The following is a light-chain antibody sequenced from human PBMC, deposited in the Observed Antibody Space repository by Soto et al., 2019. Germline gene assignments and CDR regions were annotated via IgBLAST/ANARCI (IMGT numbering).Light chain of an antibody. CDR1: QHISDY. Sequence: TQYPSSLSASVGDRVTITCQASQHISDYLNWYQQKPGKAPKLLIYDGTKLETGVPSRFSGSGSGTEFTFTISSLQPEDTATYYCHQYFNPRTFGGRTNAAIK. CDR3: HQYFNPRT. J-gene: IGKJ4*01. CDR2: DGT. V-gene: IGKV1-33*01.